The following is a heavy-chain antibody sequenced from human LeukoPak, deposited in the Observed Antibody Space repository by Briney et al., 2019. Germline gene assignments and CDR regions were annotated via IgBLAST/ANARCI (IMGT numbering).Heavy chain of an antibody. CDR3: AKRVVTAIGGYFDY. CDR2: IYYSGST. Sequence: GSLRLSCAASGFTFSSYAMSWIRQPPGKGLEWIGSIYYSGSTDYNSSLKSRVTISVDTSKNQFSLKLTSVPAADTAVYYCAKRVVTAIGGYFDYWGQGTLVTVSS. CDR1: GFTFSSYA. V-gene: IGHV4-59*05. D-gene: IGHD2-21*02. J-gene: IGHJ4*02.